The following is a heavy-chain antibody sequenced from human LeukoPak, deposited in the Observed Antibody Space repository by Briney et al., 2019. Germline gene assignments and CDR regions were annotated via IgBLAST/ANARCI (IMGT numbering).Heavy chain of an antibody. J-gene: IGHJ3*02. CDR2: INPSGGST. Sequence: GASVKVSCKASVYTFTSYYMHWVRQAPGQGLEWMGIINPSGGSTSYAQKFQGRVTMTRDTSTSTVYMELSSLRSEDTAVYYCARDEGSGSYYEDAFDIWGQGTMVTVSS. CDR3: ARDEGSGSYYEDAFDI. D-gene: IGHD1-26*01. V-gene: IGHV1-46*01. CDR1: VYTFTSYY.